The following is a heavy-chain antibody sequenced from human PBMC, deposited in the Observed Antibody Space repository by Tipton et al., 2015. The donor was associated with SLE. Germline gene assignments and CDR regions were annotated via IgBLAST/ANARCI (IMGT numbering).Heavy chain of an antibody. D-gene: IGHD3-10*01. CDR2: IYYSGST. CDR3: ASLGDWYFDL. CDR1: GCSISSYY. J-gene: IGHJ2*01. V-gene: IGHV4-59*08. Sequence: TLSLTCTVSGCSISSYYWSWIRQPPGKGLEWIGYIYYSGSTNYNPSLKSRVTISVDTSKNQFSLKLSSVTAADTAVYYCASLGDWYFDLWGRGTLVTVSS.